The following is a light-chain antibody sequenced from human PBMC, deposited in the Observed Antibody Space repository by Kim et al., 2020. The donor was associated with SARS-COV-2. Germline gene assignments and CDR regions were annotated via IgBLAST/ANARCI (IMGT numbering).Light chain of an antibody. CDR1: ALPKQY. CDR3: QSADSSHVV. J-gene: IGLJ2*01. V-gene: IGLV3-25*03. Sequence: SVSPGKTARITCSGDALPKQYAYWYQQKPGKAPVLVIYKDSERPSGIPERFSGSSSGTTVTLTISGVQAEDEADYYCQSADSSHVVFGGGTQLTVL. CDR2: KDS.